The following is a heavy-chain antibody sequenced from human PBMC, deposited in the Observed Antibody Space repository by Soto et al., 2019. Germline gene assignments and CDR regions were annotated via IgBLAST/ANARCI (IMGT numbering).Heavy chain of an antibody. CDR2: IGTYNGNT. CDR3: ARSGSGAAYYYHGLDV. CDR1: GYTFTDYG. Sequence: ASVKVSFKASGYTFTDYGFSWVRLAPGQGLEWMGWIGTYNGNTNYAQKVQGRVTMTTDTSTNTAYMELRSLRSDDTAVYYCARSGSGAAYYYHGLDVWGQGTMVTVSS. V-gene: IGHV1-18*04. D-gene: IGHD6-25*01. J-gene: IGHJ6*02.